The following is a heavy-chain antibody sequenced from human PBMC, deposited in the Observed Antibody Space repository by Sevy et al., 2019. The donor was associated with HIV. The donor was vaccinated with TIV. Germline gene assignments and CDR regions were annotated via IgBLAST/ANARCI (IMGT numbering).Heavy chain of an antibody. J-gene: IGHJ4*02. CDR1: GFTFSNYG. Sequence: GGSLRLSCAASGFTFSNYGIHWVRQAPGKGLEWVAVISYDGSNKYYADSVKGRFTISRDNSKNTVYLQMDRLRVEDPAAYHCAKSPDLDGTSSSDYWGQGTLVTVSS. CDR3: AKSPDLDGTSSSDY. D-gene: IGHD6-6*01. V-gene: IGHV3-30*18. CDR2: ISYDGSNK.